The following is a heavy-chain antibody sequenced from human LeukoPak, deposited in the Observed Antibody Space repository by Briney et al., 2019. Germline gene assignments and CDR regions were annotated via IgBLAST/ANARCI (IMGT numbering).Heavy chain of an antibody. CDR1: GYTFTGYY. J-gene: IGHJ4*02. CDR3: ARVGYYYDSSGYYY. Sequence: ASVTVSCKASGYTFTGYYMHWVRQAPGQGLEWMGWINPNSGGTNYAQKFQGRVTMTRDTSIGTAYMELSRLRSDDTAVYYCARVGYYYDSSGYYYWGQGTLVTVSS. CDR2: INPNSGGT. V-gene: IGHV1-2*02. D-gene: IGHD3-22*01.